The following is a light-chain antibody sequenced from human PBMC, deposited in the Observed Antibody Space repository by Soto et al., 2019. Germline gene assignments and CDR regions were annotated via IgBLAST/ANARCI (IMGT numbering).Light chain of an antibody. CDR3: QQYFYLVT. V-gene: IGKV3-20*01. CDR2: GAS. CDR1: QSITNNY. Sequence: DIVFTLSPGTLSLSPGERATLSCRASQSITNNYLAWYQQKPGRAHRLLIYGASSRATGIPDRFSGSGSGTDFTLTISRLEPEDFAMYYCQQYFYLVTFGGGAKVDIK. J-gene: IGKJ4*01.